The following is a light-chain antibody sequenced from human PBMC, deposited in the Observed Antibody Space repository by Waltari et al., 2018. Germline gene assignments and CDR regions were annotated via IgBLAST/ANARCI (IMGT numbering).Light chain of an antibody. Sequence: QPALPQPPSVSGSPRHSITIPCTGTRRDVGGYNLVSWYQQHPGKAPELMIYEVSKRPSGVSNRFSGSKSGNTASLTISGLQAEDEADYYCCSYAGSSTWVFGGGTKLTVL. CDR3: CSYAGSSTWV. CDR1: RRDVGGYNL. V-gene: IGLV2-23*02. J-gene: IGLJ3*02. CDR2: EVS.